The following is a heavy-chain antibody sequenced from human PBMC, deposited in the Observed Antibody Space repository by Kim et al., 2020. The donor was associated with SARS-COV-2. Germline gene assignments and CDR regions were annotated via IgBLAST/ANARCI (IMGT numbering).Heavy chain of an antibody. CDR2: GNT. D-gene: IGHD5-12*01. CDR3: ARGRGYTWGY. Sequence: GNTKYTPTLKSQVTISRNTSKNQLSLKLSSVTATDTAVYYCARGRGYTWGYWGQGALVTVSS. V-gene: IGHV4-34*01. J-gene: IGHJ4*02.